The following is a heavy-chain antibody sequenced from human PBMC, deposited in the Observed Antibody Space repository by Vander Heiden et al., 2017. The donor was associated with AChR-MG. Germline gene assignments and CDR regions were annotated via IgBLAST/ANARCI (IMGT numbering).Heavy chain of an antibody. CDR2: ISYDGSNK. CDR1: GFTFISYG. J-gene: IGHJ2*01. Sequence: QVQLVESGGGVVQPGRSLRLSCADSGFTFISYGMRWVRQAPGKGLEWVAVISYDGSNKYYADSVKGRFTISRDNSKNTLYLQMNSLRAEDTAVYYCAKDLGATISDRYFDLWGRGTLVTVSS. D-gene: IGHD5-12*01. V-gene: IGHV3-30*18. CDR3: AKDLGATISDRYFDL.